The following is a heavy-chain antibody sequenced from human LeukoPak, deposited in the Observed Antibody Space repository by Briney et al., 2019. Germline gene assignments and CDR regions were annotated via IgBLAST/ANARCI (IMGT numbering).Heavy chain of an antibody. V-gene: IGHV3-30-3*01. Sequence: PGGPLRLSVAAPGFTFISYAIPWSPQAPGKGLEWVAVISYDGSNKYYADSVKGRFTISRDNSKDTLYLQMNSLRAEDTAVYYRARDIAVAGTLALDYWGQGTLVTVSS. D-gene: IGHD6-19*01. CDR3: ARDIAVAGTLALDY. CDR2: ISYDGSNK. CDR1: GFTFISYA. J-gene: IGHJ4*02.